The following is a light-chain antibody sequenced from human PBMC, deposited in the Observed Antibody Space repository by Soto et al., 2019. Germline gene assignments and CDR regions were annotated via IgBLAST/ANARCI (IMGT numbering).Light chain of an antibody. J-gene: IGKJ1*01. CDR1: QSICTC. CDR2: KAS. Sequence: DIQITQSPSTLAASVGDRVTITCRASQSICTCLAWYQQKPGKAPNLLIYKASTLQSGVPSRFSGSGSGTEITLTISSLQPDDFGTYYCQQYLTTWTFGQGTKVDIK. V-gene: IGKV1-5*03. CDR3: QQYLTTWT.